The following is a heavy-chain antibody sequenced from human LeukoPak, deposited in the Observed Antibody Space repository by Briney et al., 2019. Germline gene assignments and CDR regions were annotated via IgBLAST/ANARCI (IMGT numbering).Heavy chain of an antibody. V-gene: IGHV5-51*01. J-gene: IGHJ3*01. CDR1: GYSFSNYW. Sequence: GESLKISCKGSGYSFSNYWIGWVRQMPGKGLEWMAIINPGDSDTRYSPSFQGQVTISADKFISTAYLQWSSLKASDTAMYYCARGSETYIAFDVWDQGTMVTVSS. CDR2: INPGDSDT. D-gene: IGHD2-2*02. CDR3: ARGSETYIAFDV.